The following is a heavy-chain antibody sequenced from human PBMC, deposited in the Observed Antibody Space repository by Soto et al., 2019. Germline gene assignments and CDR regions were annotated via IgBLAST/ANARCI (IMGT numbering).Heavy chain of an antibody. D-gene: IGHD3-3*01. CDR2: MNPNSGNT. V-gene: IGHV1-8*01. CDR1: GYTFTSYD. CDR3: ARGRVDFWSGYYIAPDF. Sequence: QVQLVQSGAEVKKPGASVKVSCKASGYTFTSYDINWVRQATGQGLEWMGWMNPNSGNTGYAQKFQGRVTMTRNTSISTAYMGLSSLRSGDTAVYYCARGRVDFWSGYYIAPDFWGQGTLVTVSS. J-gene: IGHJ4*02.